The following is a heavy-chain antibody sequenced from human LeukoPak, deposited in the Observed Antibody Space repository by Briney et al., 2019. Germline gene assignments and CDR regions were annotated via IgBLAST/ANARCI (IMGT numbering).Heavy chain of an antibody. CDR2: INAGNGNT. J-gene: IGHJ6*02. D-gene: IGHD3-10*01. V-gene: IGHV1-3*01. CDR1: GYTFTSYA. Sequence: ASVKVSCKASGYTFTSYAMHWVRQAPGQRLEWMGWINAGNGNTKYSQKFQGRVTITRDTSASTAYMELRSLRSDDTAVYYCTRDSGLTDYYYGMDVWGQGTTVTVSS. CDR3: TRDSGLTDYYYGMDV.